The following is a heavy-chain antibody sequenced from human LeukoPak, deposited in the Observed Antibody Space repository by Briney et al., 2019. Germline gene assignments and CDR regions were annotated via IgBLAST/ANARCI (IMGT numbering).Heavy chain of an antibody. Sequence: SETLSLTCTVSGGSISSYYWSWIRQPAGKGLEWIGRIYTSGSTNYNPSLKSRVTMSVDTSENQFSLKLSSVTAADTAVYYCARHGGTRITLIEVYYFDSWGQGTLVTVSS. V-gene: IGHV4-4*07. CDR1: GGSISSYY. CDR2: IYTSGST. D-gene: IGHD4-11*01. CDR3: ARHGGTRITLIEVYYFDS. J-gene: IGHJ4*02.